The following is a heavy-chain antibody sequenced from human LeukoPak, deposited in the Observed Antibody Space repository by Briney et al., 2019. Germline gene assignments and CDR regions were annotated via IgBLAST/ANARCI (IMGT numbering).Heavy chain of an antibody. V-gene: IGHV4-59*11. Sequence: KPSETLSLTCTVSGGSISSHYWSWIRQPPGKGLEWIGYIYYSGSTNYNPSLKSRVTISVDTSKNQFSLKLSSVTAADTAVYYCARDRGGLGEWLLDYWGQGTLVTVSS. CDR1: GGSISSHY. CDR3: ARDRGGLGEWLLDY. J-gene: IGHJ4*02. CDR2: IYYSGST. D-gene: IGHD3-3*01.